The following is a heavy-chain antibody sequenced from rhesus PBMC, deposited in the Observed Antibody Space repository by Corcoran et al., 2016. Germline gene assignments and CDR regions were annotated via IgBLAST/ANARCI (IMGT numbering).Heavy chain of an antibody. CDR2: IDPSDSDT. Sequence: EVQLVQSGAEVKRPGESPKISCKTSGYSFTSYWISWVRQMPGKGLTWMGEIDPSDSDTCYKPSVQGQVTSSADKSISTAYRQWSRLKDSDTATYYCAKEGRITIFGLVTQNYYGLDSWGQGVVVTVSS. J-gene: IGHJ6*01. D-gene: IGHD3-3*01. CDR3: AKEGRITIFGLVTQNYYGLDS. CDR1: GYSFTSYW. V-gene: IGHV5-20*01.